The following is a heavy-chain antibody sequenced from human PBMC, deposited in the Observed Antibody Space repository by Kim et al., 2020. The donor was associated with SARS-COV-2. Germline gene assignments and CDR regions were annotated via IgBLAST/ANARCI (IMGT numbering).Heavy chain of an antibody. CDR3: ARSTGYYDSSADYYYGMDV. J-gene: IGHJ6*02. Sequence: ASVKVSCKASGYTFTSYYMHWVRQAPGQGLEWMGIINPSGGSTSYAQKFQGRVTMTRDTSTSTVYMELSSLRSEDTAVYYCARSTGYYDSSADYYYGMDVWGQGTTVTVSS. D-gene: IGHD3-22*01. CDR2: INPSGGST. V-gene: IGHV1-46*01. CDR1: GYTFTSYY.